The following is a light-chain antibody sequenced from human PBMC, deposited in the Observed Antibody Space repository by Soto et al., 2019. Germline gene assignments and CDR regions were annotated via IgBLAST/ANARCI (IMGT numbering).Light chain of an antibody. CDR3: QQYGTPPMYA. V-gene: IGKV3-20*01. CDR1: QSVVSKF. J-gene: IGKJ2*01. Sequence: EIVLTQSPGTLSLSPGERATLSCRASQSVVSKFFAWYQQKPGRASSLLIYATSSRASGIPDRFSGSGSGTDFSLPIIRREPEDFAVYYCQQYGTPPMYAFGQGTKLEIK. CDR2: ATS.